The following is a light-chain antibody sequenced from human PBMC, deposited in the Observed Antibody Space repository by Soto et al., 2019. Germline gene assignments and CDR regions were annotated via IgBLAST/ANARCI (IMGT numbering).Light chain of an antibody. CDR2: WAS. CDR1: QSVLSGSNNKNY. Sequence: DIVMTQSPDSLTVSLGERATINCKSSQSVLSGSNNKNYLAWHQQKPGQPPKVLIYWASTRESGVPDRFGGSGSGTDFTLTINNLQAEDVAIYYCQQYHSGPITFGQGTRLEIK. V-gene: IGKV4-1*01. CDR3: QQYHSGPIT. J-gene: IGKJ5*01.